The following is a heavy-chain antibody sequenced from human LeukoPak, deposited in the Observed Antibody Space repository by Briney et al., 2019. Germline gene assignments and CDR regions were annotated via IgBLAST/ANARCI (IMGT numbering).Heavy chain of an antibody. J-gene: IGHJ4*02. Sequence: SETLSLTCTVSGGSIRSSSYYWGWIRQPPGKGLEWIGSINYSGNTHYNPSLKSRVTISVDTSKNQFSLKVSSVTAADTAVYYCASPSTSSSTYDFWGQGTLVTVSS. CDR3: ASPSTSSSTYDF. V-gene: IGHV4-39*01. D-gene: IGHD6-6*01. CDR2: INYSGNT. CDR1: GGSIRSSSYY.